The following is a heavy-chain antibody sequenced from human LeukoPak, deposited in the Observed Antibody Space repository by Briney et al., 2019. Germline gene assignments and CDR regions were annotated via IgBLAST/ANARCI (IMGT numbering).Heavy chain of an antibody. Sequence: GESLKISCKGSGYSFTSYWIGWVRQMPGKGLEWMGIIYPGDSDTRYSPSFQGQVTISADKSISTAYLQRSSLKASDTAMYYCARGMSRDYYDSSGSPATFDYWGQGTLVTVSS. CDR1: GYSFTSYW. CDR3: ARGMSRDYYDSSGSPATFDY. D-gene: IGHD3-22*01. CDR2: IYPGDSDT. J-gene: IGHJ4*02. V-gene: IGHV5-51*01.